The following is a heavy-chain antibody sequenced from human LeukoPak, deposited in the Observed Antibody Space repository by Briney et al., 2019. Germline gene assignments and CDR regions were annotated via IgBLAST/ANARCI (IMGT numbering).Heavy chain of an antibody. CDR1: GFTFSSYS. D-gene: IGHD6-19*01. J-gene: IGHJ4*02. Sequence: GGSLRLSCAASGFTFSSYSMNWVRQAPGKGLEWVSVIYSGGSTYYADSVKGRFTISRDNSKNTLYLQMNSLRAEDTAVYYCARDPYSSGWYIWGQGTLVTVSS. CDR3: ARDPYSSGWYI. V-gene: IGHV3-53*01. CDR2: IYSGGST.